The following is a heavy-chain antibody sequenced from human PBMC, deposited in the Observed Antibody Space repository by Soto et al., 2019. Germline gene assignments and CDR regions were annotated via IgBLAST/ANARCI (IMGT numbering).Heavy chain of an antibody. J-gene: IGHJ3*02. D-gene: IGHD4-17*01. CDR2: IDPSDSYT. CDR3: PRHALRWTDAFDI. V-gene: IGHV5-10-1*01. CDR1: GYSFTSFW. Sequence: GESLKISCKGSGYSFTSFWISWVREMPGKGLEWMGRIDPSDSYTNYSPSFQGHVTISADKSISTAYLQWSSLKASDTAMYYCPRHALRWTDAFDIWGQGTMVTVSS.